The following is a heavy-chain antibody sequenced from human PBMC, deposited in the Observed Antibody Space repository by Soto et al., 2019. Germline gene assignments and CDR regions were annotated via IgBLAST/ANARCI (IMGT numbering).Heavy chain of an antibody. D-gene: IGHD6-13*01. CDR2: IYDSGNT. CDR1: GGSISGTTYS. V-gene: IGHV4-30-2*01. Sequence: QLQLQESGSGLVKPSQTLSLTCAVSGGSISGTTYSWSWIRQPPGKGLEWIGYIYDSGNTYYNPSLKSQFSISVNRSKNQFSLKLSSVTAADTAVYYCAGGQGAAAGHSNFDYWGQGALATVSS. CDR3: AGGQGAAAGHSNFDY. J-gene: IGHJ4*02.